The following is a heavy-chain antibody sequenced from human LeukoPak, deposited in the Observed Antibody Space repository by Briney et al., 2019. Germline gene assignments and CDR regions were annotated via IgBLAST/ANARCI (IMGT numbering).Heavy chain of an antibody. CDR2: VSGGGGST. V-gene: IGHV3-23*01. CDR1: GLTFSSYA. Sequence: GGSLRLSCAFSGLTFSSYAMTWVRQAPGKGLEWVSAVSGGGGSTYYADSVRGRFTISRDNSKNTLYLQMNSLKAGDTAVYYCASDGAKFGALTYYYYYMDVWGKGTTVTVSS. J-gene: IGHJ6*03. CDR3: ASDGAKFGALTYYYYYMDV. D-gene: IGHD3-10*01.